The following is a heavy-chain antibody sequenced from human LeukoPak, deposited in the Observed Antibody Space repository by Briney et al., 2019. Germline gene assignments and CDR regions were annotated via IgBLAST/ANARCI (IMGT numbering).Heavy chain of an antibody. CDR3: ARQIASHWY. CDR1: GGSFSSSSYY. Sequence: SETLSLTSTVSGGSFSSSSYYWGWIRQPPGKGLEWIGSIYYSGSTYYNPSLKSRVTISVDTSKNQFSLKLSSVTAADTAVYYCARQIASHWYWGQGNLVTVSS. J-gene: IGHJ4*02. D-gene: IGHD1-1*01. CDR2: IYYSGST. V-gene: IGHV4-39*01.